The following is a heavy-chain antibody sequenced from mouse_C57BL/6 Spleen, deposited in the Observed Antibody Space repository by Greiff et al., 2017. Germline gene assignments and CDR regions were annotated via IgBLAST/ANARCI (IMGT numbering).Heavy chain of an antibody. CDR1: GFPFSSYG. CDR2: ISSGGSYT. V-gene: IGHV5-6*02. CDR3: ARQDSSGYGAMDY. Sequence: DVMLVESGGDLVKPGGSLKLSCAASGFPFSSYGMSWVRQTPDKRLEWVATISSGGSYTYYPDSVKGRFTISRDNAKNTLYLQMSSLKSEDTAMYYCARQDSSGYGAMDYWGQGTSVTVSS. J-gene: IGHJ4*01. D-gene: IGHD3-2*02.